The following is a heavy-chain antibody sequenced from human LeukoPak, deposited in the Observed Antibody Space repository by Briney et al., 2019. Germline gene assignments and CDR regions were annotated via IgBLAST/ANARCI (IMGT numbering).Heavy chain of an antibody. CDR2: IYHSGST. V-gene: IGHV4-38-2*02. Sequence: SETLSLTCTVSGYSISSGYYWGWIRQPPGKGLEWIGSIYHSGSTYYNPSLKSRVTISVDTSKNQFSLKLSSVTAADTAVYYCVRERLIKFGYWGQGTLVTVSS. CDR3: VRERLIKFGY. D-gene: IGHD3-22*01. CDR1: GYSISSGYY. J-gene: IGHJ4*02.